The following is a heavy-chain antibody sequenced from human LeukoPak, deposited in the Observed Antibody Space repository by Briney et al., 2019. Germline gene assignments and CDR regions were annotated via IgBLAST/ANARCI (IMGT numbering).Heavy chain of an antibody. CDR1: GFTFSSYS. J-gene: IGHJ4*02. D-gene: IGHD6-19*01. Sequence: GGSLRLSCAASGFTFSSYSLNWVRQAPGKGLGWVSSISSSSSYIYYADSVKGRFTISRDNAKNSLYLQMNSLRAEDTAVYYCARETGSSGQFDYWGQGTLVTVSS. CDR3: ARETGSSGQFDY. V-gene: IGHV3-21*01. CDR2: ISSSSSYI.